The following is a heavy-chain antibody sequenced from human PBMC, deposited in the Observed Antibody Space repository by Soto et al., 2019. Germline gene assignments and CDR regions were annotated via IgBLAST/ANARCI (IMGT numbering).Heavy chain of an antibody. Sequence: EVQLVESGGGLVHPGGSLRLSCEASGLNFVDYAMHWVRQAPGKGLQWVSGISWNGNTIAYADSVKGRFIISRDNAKNSLFLQMNSLRPDDTAFYYCAKTPVGMATTYFDYLGQGTLVTVSS. CDR3: AKTPVGMATTYFDY. CDR1: GLNFVDYA. V-gene: IGHV3-9*01. CDR2: ISWNGNTI. D-gene: IGHD5-12*01. J-gene: IGHJ4*02.